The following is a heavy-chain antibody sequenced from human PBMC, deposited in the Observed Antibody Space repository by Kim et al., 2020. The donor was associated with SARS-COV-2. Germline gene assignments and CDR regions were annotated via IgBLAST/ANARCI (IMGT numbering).Heavy chain of an antibody. J-gene: IGHJ5*02. CDR2: ICSDSRT. V-gene: IGHV3-53*01. CDR1: GFTVSADH. Sequence: GGSLRLSCAASGFTVSADHMSWVRQAPGKGLEWVSLICSDSRTFYADSVEARFTISRDESRNTVYLEIHSLRPEDTAAYYCAKHDWFDPWGHGTQVTVSS. CDR3: AKHDWFDP.